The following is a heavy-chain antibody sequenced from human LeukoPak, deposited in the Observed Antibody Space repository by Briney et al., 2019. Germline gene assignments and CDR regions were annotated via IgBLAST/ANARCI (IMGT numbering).Heavy chain of an antibody. CDR1: ASFISSYY. J-gene: IGHJ3*02. Sequence: SYPLTLSCSSAASFISSYYCSWIRQPAGKGQELIGRNYSSGSTHYNPSLKSRVTMSVDASHNTFSLQLTTLTASDTAMYYCERQAYDTGYDAFDIWGQGTMVTVSS. D-gene: IGHD3-22*01. V-gene: IGHV4-4*07. CDR2: NYSSGST. CDR3: ERQAYDTGYDAFDI.